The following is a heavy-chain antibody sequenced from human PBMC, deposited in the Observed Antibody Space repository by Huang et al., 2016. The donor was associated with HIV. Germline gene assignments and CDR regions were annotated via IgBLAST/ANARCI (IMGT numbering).Heavy chain of an antibody. J-gene: IGHJ4*02. CDR2: ISPSSSVI. Sequence: EVQLVESGGGLVKPGGSLRLSCAASGFSLDSYNMYWVRQTPGKGLQWVSSISPSSSVIDYADSVKGRFSISRDNAKNSLYLQMNNLRGEVTAVYYCARDRGQQLSPFDSWGQGTLVTVSS. CDR3: ARDRGQQLSPFDS. CDR1: GFSLDSYN. V-gene: IGHV3-21*01. D-gene: IGHD6-13*01.